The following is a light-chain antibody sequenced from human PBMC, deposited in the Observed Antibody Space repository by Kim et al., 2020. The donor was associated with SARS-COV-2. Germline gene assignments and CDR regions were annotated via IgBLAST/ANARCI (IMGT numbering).Light chain of an antibody. CDR1: KLGDKY. J-gene: IGLJ2*01. CDR2: QDS. V-gene: IGLV3-1*01. Sequence: SYELTQPPSVSVSPGQTASITCSGDKLGDKYACWYQQKPGQSPVLVIYQDSKRPSGIPERFSGSNSGNTATLTISGTHAIDEADYYCQAWDSSTVVFGGG. CDR3: QAWDSSTVV.